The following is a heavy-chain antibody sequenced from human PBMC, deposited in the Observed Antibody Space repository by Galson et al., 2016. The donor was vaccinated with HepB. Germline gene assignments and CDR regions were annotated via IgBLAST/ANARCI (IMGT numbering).Heavy chain of an antibody. D-gene: IGHD4-17*01. CDR1: GFTFNFYL. Sequence: FLRLSCAASGFTFNFYLMSWVRQAPGKGLEWVANINQDGSEKSYMDSVKGRFTISRDNAKNSLYLQMNSLRAEDTAVYYCAKNFGDYVGDTFDMWGQGTMVTVSS. CDR3: AKNFGDYVGDTFDM. CDR2: INQDGSEK. J-gene: IGHJ3*02. V-gene: IGHV3-7*01.